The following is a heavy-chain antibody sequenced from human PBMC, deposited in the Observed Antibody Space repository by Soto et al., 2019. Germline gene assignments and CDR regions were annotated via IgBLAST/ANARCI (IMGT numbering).Heavy chain of an antibody. J-gene: IGHJ4*02. CDR2: VYYSGST. CDR3: ARDETSRIHYFDY. V-gene: IGHV4-59*02. D-gene: IGHD6-6*01. CDR1: GDSVNSYY. Sequence: SETLSLTCTVTGDSVNSYYCSWMRQPPGKGLECMGYVYYSGSTNYNPSLKSRVTISVDTSKNQISLRLKSVTAADTAVYYCARDETSRIHYFDYWGQGRLVTLSS.